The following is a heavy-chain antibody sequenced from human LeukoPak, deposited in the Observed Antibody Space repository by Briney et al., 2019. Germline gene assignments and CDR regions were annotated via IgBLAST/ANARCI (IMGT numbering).Heavy chain of an antibody. CDR1: GGSISSGSYY. CDR3: ARDQGYYYGSGNAFDI. CDR2: IYTSGST. Sequence: PSETLSLTCTVSGGSISSGSYYWSWIRQPAGKGLEWIGRIYTSGSTNYNPSLKSRVTISVDTSKNQFSLKLSSVTAADTAVYYCARDQGYYYGSGNAFDIWGQGTMVTVSS. V-gene: IGHV4-61*02. J-gene: IGHJ3*02. D-gene: IGHD3-10*01.